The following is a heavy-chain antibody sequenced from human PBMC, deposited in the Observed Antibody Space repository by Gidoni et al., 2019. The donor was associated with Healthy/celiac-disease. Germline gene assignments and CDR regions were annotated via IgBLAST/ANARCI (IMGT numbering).Heavy chain of an antibody. CDR3: ARSGIARAGVVVTKKPPYYYGMDV. V-gene: IGHV3-48*03. D-gene: IGHD2-15*01. CDR1: GFTFSRYE. Sequence: EVQLVESGGGLVQPGGSLRPSCAASGFTFSRYEMNWVRQAPGKGLEWVSYIRSSGSTIYYADSVKGRFTISRDNAKNSLYLQMNSLRAEDTAVYYCARSGIARAGVVVTKKPPYYYGMDVWGQGTTVTVSS. CDR2: IRSSGSTI. J-gene: IGHJ6*02.